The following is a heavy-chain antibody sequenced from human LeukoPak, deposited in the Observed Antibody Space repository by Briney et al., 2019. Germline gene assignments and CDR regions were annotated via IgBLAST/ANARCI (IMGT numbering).Heavy chain of an antibody. V-gene: IGHV4-39*01. J-gene: IGHJ4*02. D-gene: IGHD3-10*01. CDR3: ATHYYYGSGSYFGY. CDR1: GGSISSSIHY. Sequence: PSETLSLTCAVSGGSISSSIHYWAWIRQPPGKGLEWIGSIYYSGSTYYNPSLKSRVTISVDTSKNQFSLKLSSVTAADTAVYYCATHYYYGSGSYFGYWGQGTLVTVSS. CDR2: IYYSGST.